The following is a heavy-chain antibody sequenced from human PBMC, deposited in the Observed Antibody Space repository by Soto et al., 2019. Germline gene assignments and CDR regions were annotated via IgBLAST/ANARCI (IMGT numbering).Heavy chain of an antibody. CDR1: GYSFTSYW. CDR2: IDPSDSYT. V-gene: IGHV5-10-1*01. D-gene: IGHD3-22*01. Sequence: PGESLKISCKGSGYSFTSYWISWVRQMPGKGLEWMGRIDPSDSYTNYSPSFQGHVTISADKSISTAYLQWSSLKASDTAMYYCARLTLGSGYYSSLIGPELDPWGQGTLVTVSS. CDR3: ARLTLGSGYYSSLIGPELDP. J-gene: IGHJ5*02.